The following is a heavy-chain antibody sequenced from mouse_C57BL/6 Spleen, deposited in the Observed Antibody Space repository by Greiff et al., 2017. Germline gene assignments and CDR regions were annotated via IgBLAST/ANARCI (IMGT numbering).Heavy chain of an antibody. J-gene: IGHJ2*01. CDR3: ASYYYGSSSGFFDY. D-gene: IGHD1-1*01. CDR1: GYTFTSYW. CDR2: IHPNSGST. V-gene: IGHV1-64*01. Sequence: QVQLQQPGAELVKPGASVKLSCKASGYTFTSYWMHWVKQRPGQGLEWIGMIHPNSGSTNYNEKFKSKATLTVDKSSSTAYMQLSSLTSEDSAVYYCASYYYGSSSGFFDYWGQGTTLTVSS.